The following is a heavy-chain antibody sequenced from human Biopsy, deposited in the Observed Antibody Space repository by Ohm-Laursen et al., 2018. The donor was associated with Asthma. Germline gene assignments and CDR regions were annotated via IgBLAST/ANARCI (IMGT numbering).Heavy chain of an antibody. CDR3: ARHWSGNGWEDVHNWFDP. CDR1: GASITTPNY. J-gene: IGHJ5*02. Sequence: TLSLTCAVSGASITTPNYWAWIRQPPGRGLEWLGRGYYTGDTIYCSSLRSRLTMSVDSSRSQFSFRLSSVTAADRGVYYCARHWSGNGWEDVHNWFDPWGPGIGVTVSS. CDR2: GYYTGDT. D-gene: IGHD6-19*01. V-gene: IGHV4-39*01.